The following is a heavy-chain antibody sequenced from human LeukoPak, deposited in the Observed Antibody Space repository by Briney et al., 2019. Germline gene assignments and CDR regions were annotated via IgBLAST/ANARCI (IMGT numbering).Heavy chain of an antibody. D-gene: IGHD2-8*01. CDR3: ASRPTYCTDGVCYRRWHY. V-gene: IGHV3-7*01. CDR2: LNEDGSEK. CDR1: GFPFSSYW. J-gene: IGHJ4*02. Sequence: GGSLRLSCAASGFPFSSYWMSWVRQATGKGLEWVANLNEDGSEKYYVDSVKGRFTISRDNAKNSLYLQMNSLRAEDMAVYYCASRPTYCTDGVCYRRWHYWGQGTLVSVSS.